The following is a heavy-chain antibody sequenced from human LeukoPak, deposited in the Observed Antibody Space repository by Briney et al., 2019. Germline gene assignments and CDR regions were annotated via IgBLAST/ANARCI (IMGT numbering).Heavy chain of an antibody. CDR2: ISYDGSNA. Sequence: GGSLRLSCTASGFTFSAYAMHWVRQAPGKGLEWVAVISYDGSNAYYADSVKGRFTMSRDNSKNTLYVQMNSLRAEDTAVYYCARVRGHSYGGNDAFDFWGQGTMVTVSS. J-gene: IGHJ3*01. CDR3: ARVRGHSYGGNDAFDF. CDR1: GFTFSAYA. D-gene: IGHD5-18*01. V-gene: IGHV3-30-3*01.